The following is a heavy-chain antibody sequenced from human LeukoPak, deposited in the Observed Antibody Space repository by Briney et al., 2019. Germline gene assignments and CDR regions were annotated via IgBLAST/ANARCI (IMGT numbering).Heavy chain of an antibody. Sequence: GGSLSLSCAASGFTFSSYDMHWVRQAPGKGLEWVAFILYDGSNKYYADPMRGRYTISRDNSKNTLYLQMNSLRAEDTAVYYCARDGRSGYSYGTNPEPIEHWGQGTLVTVSS. J-gene: IGHJ4*01. V-gene: IGHV3-30*03. D-gene: IGHD5-18*01. CDR1: GFTFSSYD. CDR3: ARDGRSGYSYGTNPEPIEH. CDR2: ILYDGSNK.